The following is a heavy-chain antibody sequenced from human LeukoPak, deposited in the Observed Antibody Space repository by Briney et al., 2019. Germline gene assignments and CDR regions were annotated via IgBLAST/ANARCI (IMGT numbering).Heavy chain of an antibody. J-gene: IGHJ4*02. Sequence: GGSLRLSCAASGFTFSGSAMHWVRQASGKGLEWVGRIRSKANSYATAYAASVKGRFTISRDNAKNSLYLQMNSLRAEDTAVYYCAREGSGSYYNGGPFDYWGQGTLVTVSS. CDR1: GFTFSGSA. D-gene: IGHD3-10*01. CDR3: AREGSGSYYNGGPFDY. V-gene: IGHV3-73*01. CDR2: IRSKANSYAT.